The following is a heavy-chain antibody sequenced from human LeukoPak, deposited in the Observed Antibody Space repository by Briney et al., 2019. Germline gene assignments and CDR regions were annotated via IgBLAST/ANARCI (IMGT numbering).Heavy chain of an antibody. J-gene: IGHJ4*02. CDR3: ARDVTRGGDFDY. CDR2: IKEDGSDK. V-gene: IGHV3-7*04. CDR1: GFTFSSYR. Sequence: GGSLRLSCAASGFTFSSYRMAWVRQAPGKGLEWVGNIKEDGSDKFYVDSVKGRFTMSRDNAKKSLYLQMTSLRAEDTAVYYCARDVTRGGDFDYWGQGTLVTVSS. D-gene: IGHD3-10*01.